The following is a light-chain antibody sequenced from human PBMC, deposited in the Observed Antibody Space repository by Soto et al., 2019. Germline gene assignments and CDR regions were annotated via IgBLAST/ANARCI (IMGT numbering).Light chain of an antibody. CDR3: QQYENLPSLT. CDR2: AAS. Sequence: IRLPPSPSSLSASVGDRVTITCPASQDINNYLNWYQQKPGKAPKLLIYAASNLQTGVPSRFSGSGSGTDFSFIISSLQPEDIGTYFCQQYENLPSLTFGGGTKVDIK. V-gene: IGKV1-33*01. CDR1: QDINNY. J-gene: IGKJ4*01.